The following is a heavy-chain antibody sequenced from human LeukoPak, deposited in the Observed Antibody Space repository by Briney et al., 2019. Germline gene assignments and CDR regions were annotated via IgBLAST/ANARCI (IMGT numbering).Heavy chain of an antibody. CDR1: GYTFTSYD. J-gene: IGHJ4*02. Sequence: ASVKVSCKASGYTFTSYDFNWVRQATGQRPEWMGWMSPNSGDTGYAQKFQDRVTMTRNTSISTAYMELSSLRSDDTAVYYCARGVVGGLGHLDYWGQGTLVTVSS. CDR2: MSPNSGDT. D-gene: IGHD2-15*01. V-gene: IGHV1-8*02. CDR3: ARGVVGGLGHLDY.